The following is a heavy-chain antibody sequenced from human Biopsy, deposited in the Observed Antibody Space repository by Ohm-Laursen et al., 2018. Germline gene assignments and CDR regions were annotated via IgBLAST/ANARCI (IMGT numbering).Heavy chain of an antibody. Sequence: GSLRLSCAASGFTFSSYAMSWIRQAPGKGLEWVSFITNTGRTVYADSVKGRFTISRDNADNSLHLQMKSLRAEDTAVYYCARELGNGMDVWGQGTPVTVSS. CDR1: GFTFSSYA. J-gene: IGHJ6*02. CDR3: ARELGNGMDV. V-gene: IGHV3-11*01. CDR2: ITNTGRTV.